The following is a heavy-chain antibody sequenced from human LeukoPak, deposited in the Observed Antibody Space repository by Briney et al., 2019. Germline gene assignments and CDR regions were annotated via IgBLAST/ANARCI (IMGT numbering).Heavy chain of an antibody. CDR2: INHSGGT. J-gene: IGHJ6*03. CDR1: GGSFSGYY. D-gene: IGHD2-15*01. V-gene: IGHV4-34*01. CDR3: ARDYGGVVVAADYYYYYMDV. Sequence: SETLSLTCAVYGGSFSGYYWSWIRQPPGKGLEWIGEINHSGGTNYNPSLKSRVTISVDTSKNQFSLKLSSVTAADTAVYYCARDYGGVVVAADYYYYYMDVWGKGTTVTVSS.